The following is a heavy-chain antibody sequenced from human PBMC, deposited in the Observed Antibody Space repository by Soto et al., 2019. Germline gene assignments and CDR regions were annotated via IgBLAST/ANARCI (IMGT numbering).Heavy chain of an antibody. CDR1: GYTFTSYG. Sequence: ASEKVSCKASGYTFTSYGIIWWREAPGQGLEWMGWISAYNGNTNYAQKLQGRVTMTTDTSTSTAYMELRSLRSDDTAVYYCARGDYDFWSGYPADAFDIWGQGTMVTVSS. CDR3: ARGDYDFWSGYPADAFDI. J-gene: IGHJ3*02. V-gene: IGHV1-18*01. CDR2: ISAYNGNT. D-gene: IGHD3-3*01.